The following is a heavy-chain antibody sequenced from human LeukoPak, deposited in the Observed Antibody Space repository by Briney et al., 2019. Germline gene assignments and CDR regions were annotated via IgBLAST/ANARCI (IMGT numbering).Heavy chain of an antibody. CDR1: GFTFSSYA. D-gene: IGHD1-14*01. CDR3: AKDNYNISDYGMDV. V-gene: IGHV3-23*01. Sequence: GGSLRLSCAASGFTFSSYAMSWVRQAPGKGLEWVSTISSSGGSTYYADSVKGRFTISRDNSKNTLYLQMNSLRAEDTAVYYCAKDNYNISDYGMDVWGQGTTVTVSS. CDR2: ISSSGGST. J-gene: IGHJ6*02.